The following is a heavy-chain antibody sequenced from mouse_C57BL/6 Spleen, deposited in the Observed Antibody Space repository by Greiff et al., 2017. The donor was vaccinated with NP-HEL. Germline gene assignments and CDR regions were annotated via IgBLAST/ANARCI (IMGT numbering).Heavy chain of an antibody. J-gene: IGHJ4*01. CDR2: INYDGSST. D-gene: IGHD1-1*01. CDR1: GFTFSDYY. CDR3: ARGHYGYYAMDY. V-gene: IGHV5-16*01. Sequence: EVKLMESEGGLVQPGSSMKLSCTASGFTFSDYYMAWVRQVPEKGLEWVANINYDGSSTYYLDSLKSRFIISRDNAKNILYLQISSLKSEDTATYYCARGHYGYYAMDYWGQGTSVTVSS.